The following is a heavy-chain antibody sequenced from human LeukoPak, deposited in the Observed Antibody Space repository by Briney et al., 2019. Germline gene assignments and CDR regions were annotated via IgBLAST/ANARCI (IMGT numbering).Heavy chain of an antibody. CDR2: INPNSCGT. Sequence: ASVKVSCKASGYTFTGYYMHCVRQAPGQGLEGMGWINPNSCGTKYAQKFQGRVTMTRDTSISTAYMELNRLRSDDTAVYYCARVMNREGTNYWGQGTLVTVSS. V-gene: IGHV1-2*02. J-gene: IGHJ4*02. CDR3: ARVMNREGTNY. CDR1: GYTFTGYY. D-gene: IGHD1/OR15-1a*01.